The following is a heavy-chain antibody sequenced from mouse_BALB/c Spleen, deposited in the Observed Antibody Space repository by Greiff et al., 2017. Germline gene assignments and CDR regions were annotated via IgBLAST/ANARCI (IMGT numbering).Heavy chain of an antibody. Sequence: VQLQQSGAELVRPGSSVKISCKASGYAFSSYWMNWVKQRPGQGLEWIGQIYPGDGDTNYNGKFKGKATLTADKSSSTAYMQLSSLTSEDSAVYFCARRGIYGYDGLAYWGQGTLVTVSA. CDR2: IYPGDGDT. V-gene: IGHV1-80*01. D-gene: IGHD2-2*01. CDR1: GYAFSSYW. J-gene: IGHJ3*01. CDR3: ARRGIYGYDGLAY.